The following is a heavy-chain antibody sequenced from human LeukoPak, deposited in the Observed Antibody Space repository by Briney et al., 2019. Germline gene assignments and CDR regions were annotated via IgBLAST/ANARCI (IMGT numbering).Heavy chain of an antibody. J-gene: IGHJ4*02. CDR1: GGSFSGYY. D-gene: IGHD6-19*01. Sequence: SETLSLTCAVHGGSFSGYYWSWIRQPPGKGLEWIGEINHSGRTNYNPSLKSRVTISVDTSKNQFSLKLSSVTAADTAVYYCARGKQWLVHFFDYRGQGTLVTVSS. CDR3: ARGKQWLVHFFDY. CDR2: INHSGRT. V-gene: IGHV4-34*01.